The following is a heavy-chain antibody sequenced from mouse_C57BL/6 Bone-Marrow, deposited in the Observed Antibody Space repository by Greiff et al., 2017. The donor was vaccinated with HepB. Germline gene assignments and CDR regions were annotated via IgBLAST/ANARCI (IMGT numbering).Heavy chain of an antibody. V-gene: IGHV5-4*01. CDR2: ISDGGSYT. D-gene: IGHD2-4*01. CDR3: ARDYDYDDAMDY. CDR1: GFTFSSYG. J-gene: IGHJ4*01. Sequence: EVKLVESGGDLVKPGGSLKLSCAASGFTFSSYGMSWVRQTPEKRLEWVATISDGGSYTYYPDNVKGRFTISRDNAKNNLYLQMSHLKSEDTAMYYCARDYDYDDAMDYWGQGTSVTVSS.